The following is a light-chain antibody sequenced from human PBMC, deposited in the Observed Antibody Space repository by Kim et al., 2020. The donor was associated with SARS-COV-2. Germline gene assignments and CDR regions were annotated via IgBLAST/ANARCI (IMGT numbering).Light chain of an antibody. Sequence: DIQMTQSPSSVSASVGDRVTITCRASQGISSWLAWYQQKPGKAPKLLIYKASSLESGVPSRFSGSGSGTEFTLTVSSLQPDDFATYYCQQYNGFPWTFGHGTKVDIK. V-gene: IGKV1-5*03. CDR1: QGISSW. J-gene: IGKJ1*01. CDR2: KAS. CDR3: QQYNGFPWT.